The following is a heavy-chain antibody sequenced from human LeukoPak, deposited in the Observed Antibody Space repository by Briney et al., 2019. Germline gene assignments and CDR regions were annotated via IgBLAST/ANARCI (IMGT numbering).Heavy chain of an antibody. Sequence: GGSRRLSCAASGFTVSSNYMSWGRQAPGKGLEWVSVIYSGGSTYYADSVKGRFTISRDNSKNTLYLQMNSVIAEDTAVYYCARSPPFRQQLVTPTYYFDYWGQGTLVTVSS. CDR2: IYSGGST. V-gene: IGHV3-66*01. D-gene: IGHD6-13*01. J-gene: IGHJ4*02. CDR1: GFTVSSNY. CDR3: ARSPPFRQQLVTPTYYFDY.